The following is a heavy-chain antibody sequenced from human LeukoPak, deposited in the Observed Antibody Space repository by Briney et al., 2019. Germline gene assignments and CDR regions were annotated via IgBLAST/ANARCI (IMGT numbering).Heavy chain of an antibody. CDR3: ARTGYYYDSSGYQTSYFDY. J-gene: IGHJ4*02. D-gene: IGHD3-22*01. V-gene: IGHV4-38-2*02. Sequence: PSETLSLTRTVSGYSISSGYYWGWIRQPPGKGLEWIGSIYHSGSTYYNPSLKSRVTISVDTSKNQFSLKLSSVTAADTAVYYCARTGYYYDSSGYQTSYFDYWGQGTLVTVSS. CDR1: GYSISSGYY. CDR2: IYHSGST.